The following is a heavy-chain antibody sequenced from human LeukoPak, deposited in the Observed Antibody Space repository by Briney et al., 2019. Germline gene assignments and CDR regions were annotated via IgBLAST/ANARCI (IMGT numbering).Heavy chain of an antibody. V-gene: IGHV1-8*01. CDR2: MNPNSGNT. D-gene: IGHD5-24*01. CDR1: RYTFTSYD. Sequence: ASVKVSCKASRYTFTSYDINWVRQATGQGLEWMGWMNPNSGNTGYAQKFQGRVTMTRNTSISTAYMELSSLRSEDTAVYYCLLGATIKYFDYWGQGTLVTVSS. J-gene: IGHJ4*02. CDR3: LLGATIKYFDY.